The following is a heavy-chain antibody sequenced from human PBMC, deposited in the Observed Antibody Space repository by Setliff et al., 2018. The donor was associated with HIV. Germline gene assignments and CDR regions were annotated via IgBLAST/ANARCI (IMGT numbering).Heavy chain of an antibody. D-gene: IGHD2-15*01. CDR3: ALSTSIYCYFDN. CDR1: GFSLATSGLR. CDR2: IDWDDDK. J-gene: IGHJ4*02. Sequence: SGPTLVNPTQTLTLTCTFSGFSLATSGLRVSWIRQPPGKALEWLARIDWDDDKIYNTSLKTRLTISKDTSKNQVVLTVTDVDPVDTATYYCALSTSIYCYFDNWGQGTLVTVSS. V-gene: IGHV2-70*04.